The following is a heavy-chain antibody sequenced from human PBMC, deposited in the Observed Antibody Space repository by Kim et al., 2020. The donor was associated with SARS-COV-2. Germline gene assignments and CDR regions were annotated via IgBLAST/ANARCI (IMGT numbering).Heavy chain of an antibody. CDR3: ARGGGPDPSFSYYYGMDV. CDR2: IWYDGSNK. D-gene: IGHD2-15*01. V-gene: IGHV3-33*01. J-gene: IGHJ6*02. CDR1: GFTFSSYG. Sequence: GGSLRLSCAASGFTFSSYGMHWVRQAPGKGLEWVAVIWYDGSNKYYADSVKGRFTISRDNSKNTLYLQMNSLRAEDTAVYYCARGGGPDPSFSYYYGMDVWGQGTTVTVSS.